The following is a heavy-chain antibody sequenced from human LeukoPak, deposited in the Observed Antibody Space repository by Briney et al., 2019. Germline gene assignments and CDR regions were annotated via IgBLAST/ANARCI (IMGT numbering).Heavy chain of an antibody. CDR1: GGSFSGYY. CDR2: INHSGST. D-gene: IGHD2-2*01. CDR3: ARLIVVVPAAIRVGGYYYYGMDV. J-gene: IGHJ6*02. V-gene: IGHV4-34*01. Sequence: KPSETLSLTCAVYGGSFSGYYWSWIRQPPGKGVEWIGEINHSGSTNYNPSLKSRVTISVDTSKNQFSLKLSSVTAADTAVYYCARLIVVVPAAIRVGGYYYYGMDVWGQGTTVTVSS.